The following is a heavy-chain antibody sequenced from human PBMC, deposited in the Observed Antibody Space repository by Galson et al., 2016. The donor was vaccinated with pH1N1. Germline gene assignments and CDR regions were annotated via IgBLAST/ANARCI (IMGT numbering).Heavy chain of an antibody. V-gene: IGHV4-59*01. CDR1: GDSMNSGY. J-gene: IGHJ4*02. D-gene: IGHD5-12*01. CDR2: IYYSGNT. Sequence: SETLSLTCSVSGDSMNSGYWVWIRQPPGKGLEWIGYIYYSGNTNYNPSLKSRVTISIDTSRRHFSLNLSSVAAADTAVYYCVRHLALPDSGLRNDPFDSWSQGTLVTVSS. CDR3: VRHLALPDSGLRNDPFDS.